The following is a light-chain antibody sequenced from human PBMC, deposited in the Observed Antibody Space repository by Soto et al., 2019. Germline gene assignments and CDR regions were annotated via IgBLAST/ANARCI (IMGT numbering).Light chain of an antibody. CDR1: QSVSSSY. J-gene: IGKJ1*01. CDR3: QHYGSSRT. CDR2: GAS. Sequence: DMVLTQPPGTMFWSPGERATLSCRPSQSVSSSYLAWYQQKRGQAPRLLIYGASSRATGIPDRFSGSGSGTDFTLTISRLEPEDFAVYYCQHYGSSRTFGQGTKVDIK. V-gene: IGKV3-20*01.